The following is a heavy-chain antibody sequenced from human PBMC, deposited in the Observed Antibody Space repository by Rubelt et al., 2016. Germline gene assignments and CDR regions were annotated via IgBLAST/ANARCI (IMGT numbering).Heavy chain of an antibody. Sequence: MHWVRQAPGQGLEWMGWINPNSGGTNYAQKFQGWVTMTRDTSISTAYMELSRLRSDDTAVYYCARTKAGGMDVWGQGTTVTVSS. CDR2: INPNSGGT. V-gene: IGHV1-2*04. J-gene: IGHJ6*02. CDR3: ARTKAGGMDV. D-gene: IGHD6-13*01.